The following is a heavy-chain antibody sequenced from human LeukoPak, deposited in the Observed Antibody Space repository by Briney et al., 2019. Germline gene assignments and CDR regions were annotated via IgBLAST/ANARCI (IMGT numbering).Heavy chain of an antibody. D-gene: IGHD3-10*01. CDR1: GFPFTTYA. CDR2: ISGRGGRT. J-gene: IGHJ4*02. V-gene: IGHV3-23*01. Sequence: GGSLRLSCAASGFPFTTYAMSWVRQAPGKGLEWVSAISGRGGRTYYADSVKGRFTISRDNSKNTLYLQMNSLRAEDTAVYYCAKFGSYYGSGSYYTHFDYWGQGTLVTVSS. CDR3: AKFGSYYGSGSYYTHFDY.